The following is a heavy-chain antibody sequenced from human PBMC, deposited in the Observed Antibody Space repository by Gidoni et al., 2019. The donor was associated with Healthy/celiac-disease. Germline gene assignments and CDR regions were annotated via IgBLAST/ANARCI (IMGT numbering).Heavy chain of an antibody. D-gene: IGHD1-26*01. CDR1: GDSVSSNSAA. Sequence: QVQLQQSGPGLVKPSQTLSLTCAISGDSVSSNSAAWTWIRQSPSRGLEWLGRTYYRSKWYNDYAESVKSRITINPDTSKNQFSLQLNSVTPEDTAVYYCAREASFEPDGSYGYWGQGTLVTVSS. CDR3: AREASFEPDGSYGY. J-gene: IGHJ4*02. CDR2: TYYRSKWYN. V-gene: IGHV6-1*01.